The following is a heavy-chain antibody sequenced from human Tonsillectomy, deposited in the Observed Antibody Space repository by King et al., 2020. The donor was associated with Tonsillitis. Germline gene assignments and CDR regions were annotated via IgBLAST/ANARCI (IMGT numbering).Heavy chain of an antibody. D-gene: IGHD6-13*01. CDR2: ISSSSTYI. V-gene: IGHV3-21*01. Sequence: VQLVESGGGVVRPGGSLRLSCAASGFTFSSYSMSWVRQAPGKGLEWVSSISSSSTYIYYADSVKGRFTISRDNAKNSLYLLMNSLRAEDTAVYYCASRQQQLKIYWGQGTLVTVSS. CDR3: ASRQQQLKIY. CDR1: GFTFSSYS. J-gene: IGHJ4*02.